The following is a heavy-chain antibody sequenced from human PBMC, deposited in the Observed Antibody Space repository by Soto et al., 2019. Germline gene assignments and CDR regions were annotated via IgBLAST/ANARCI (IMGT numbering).Heavy chain of an antibody. CDR1: GYTFTSYG. CDR2: ISAYNGNT. V-gene: IGHV1-18*04. D-gene: IGHD6-13*01. Sequence: QVQLVQSGAEVKKPGASVKVSCKASGYTFTSYGISWVRQAPGQGLEWMGWISAYNGNTNYAQKLQGRVTMTTDTTTSTAYIELRSLRSDDTAVYYCARGYSSPGEGSMPFDYWGQGTLVTVSS. CDR3: ARGYSSPGEGSMPFDY. J-gene: IGHJ4*02.